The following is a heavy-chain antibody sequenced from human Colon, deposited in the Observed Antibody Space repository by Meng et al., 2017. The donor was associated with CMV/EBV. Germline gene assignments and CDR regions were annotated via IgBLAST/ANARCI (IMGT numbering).Heavy chain of an antibody. Sequence: SGVICSRYGMHGVRQAPGQGRRWVSRIGSDRSGIKYADCVKGRFTISRENAKNTVYLQMNSLRVADTAMYYCTRELPRRREEYLDLGGQGTLVTVSS. CDR3: TRELPRRREEYLDL. V-gene: IGHV3-74*01. J-gene: IGHJ4*02. CDR2: IGSDRSGI. D-gene: IGHD3-9*01. CDR1: GVICSRYG.